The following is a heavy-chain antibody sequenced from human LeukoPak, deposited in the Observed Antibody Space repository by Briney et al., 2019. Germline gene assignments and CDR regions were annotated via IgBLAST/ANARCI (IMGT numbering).Heavy chain of an antibody. V-gene: IGHV1-18*01. CDR1: GYTFTSYG. J-gene: IGHJ6*02. CDR2: ISAYNGNT. D-gene: IGHD4-23*01. CDR3: ARDGPPPGVTVAKYYYYYGMDV. Sequence: ASVKVSCKASGYTFTSYGISWVRQAPGQGLEWMGWISAYNGNTNYAQKLQGRVTMTTDTSTSTAYMELRSLRSDDTAVYYCARDGPPPGVTVAKYYYYYGMDVWGQETTVTVSS.